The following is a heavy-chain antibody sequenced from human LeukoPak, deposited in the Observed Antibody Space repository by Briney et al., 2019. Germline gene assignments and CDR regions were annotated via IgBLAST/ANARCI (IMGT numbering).Heavy chain of an antibody. V-gene: IGHV1-2*02. D-gene: IGHD1-7*01. J-gene: IGHJ4*02. CDR3: ARDRNWNFPF. CDR1: GYTFTSYY. Sequence: ASVKVSCKASGYTFTSYYMHWVRQAPGQGLEWMGWINPDSGSTNYAQRFQGRVTMTRDTSISTAYMELSSLRSGDTAVYYCARDRNWNFPFWGQGTLVTVSS. CDR2: INPDSGST.